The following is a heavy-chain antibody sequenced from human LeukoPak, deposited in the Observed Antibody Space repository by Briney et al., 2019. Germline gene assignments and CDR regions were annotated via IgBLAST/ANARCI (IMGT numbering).Heavy chain of an antibody. Sequence: GGSLRLSCAASGFTFSNYWMHWVRQAPGKGLVWVSRIHSDGSSTTSADSVKGRFTISRDDAENTLYLQMNSLRAEDTAVYFCARGNAHAFDIWGQGTMVTVSS. CDR1: GFTFSNYW. CDR2: IHSDGSST. V-gene: IGHV3-74*01. D-gene: IGHD1-1*01. CDR3: ARGNAHAFDI. J-gene: IGHJ3*02.